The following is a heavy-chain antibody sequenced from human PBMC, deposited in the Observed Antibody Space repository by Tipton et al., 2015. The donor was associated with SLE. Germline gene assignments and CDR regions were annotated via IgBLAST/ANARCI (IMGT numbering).Heavy chain of an antibody. J-gene: IGHJ2*01. Sequence: PSLTCAVSSFSISSGYYLGWIRQSAGKGLEWMGRFYPGGTTSYNPSFKSRVTMSADTSKNQFSLKLNSVTAADTAVYYCARGVRIAVVKGWYFDLWGRGTLVTVSS. D-gene: IGHD6-19*01. V-gene: IGHV4-4*07. CDR3: ARGVRIAVVKGWYFDL. CDR2: FYPGGTT. CDR1: SFSISSGYY.